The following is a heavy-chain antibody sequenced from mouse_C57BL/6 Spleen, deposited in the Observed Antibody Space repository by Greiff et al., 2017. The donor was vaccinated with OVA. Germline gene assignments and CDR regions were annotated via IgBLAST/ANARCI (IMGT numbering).Heavy chain of an antibody. J-gene: IGHJ4*01. V-gene: IGHV1-76*01. CDR2: IYPGSGNT. Sequence: QVQLQQSGAELVRPGASVKLSCKASGYTFTDYYINWVKQRPGQGLEWIARIYPGSGNTYYNEKFKGKATLTAEKSSSTAYMQLSSLTSEDSAVYFCARYYGNYRSAMDYWGQGTSVTVSS. CDR1: GYTFTDYY. D-gene: IGHD2-1*01. CDR3: ARYYGNYRSAMDY.